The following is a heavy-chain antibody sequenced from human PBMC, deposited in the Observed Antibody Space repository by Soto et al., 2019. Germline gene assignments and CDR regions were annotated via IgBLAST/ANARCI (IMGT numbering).Heavy chain of an antibody. CDR2: ISWNSDTI. CDR3: ARAPPIVGATNFDY. Sequence: EVQLVESGGGLVQPGRSLRLSCAASGFSFDDYAMHWVRQAPGKGLEWVSGISWNSDTIAYADSVKGRFTISRDSAKNSLYLQMNSLRAEDTALYYCARAPPIVGATNFDYWGQGTLVTVSS. CDR1: GFSFDDYA. J-gene: IGHJ4*02. V-gene: IGHV3-9*01. D-gene: IGHD1-26*01.